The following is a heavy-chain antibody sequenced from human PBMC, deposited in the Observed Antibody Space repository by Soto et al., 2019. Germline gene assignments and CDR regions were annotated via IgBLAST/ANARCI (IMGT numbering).Heavy chain of an antibody. J-gene: IGHJ6*02. CDR2: ISYDGSNK. Sequence: PVGSLRLSCAASGFTFSSYGMHWVRQAPGKGLEWVAVISYDGSNKYYADSVKGRFTISRDNSKNTLYLQMNSLRAEDTAVYYCAKDIWRSSGGSDGMDVWGQGTTVTVSS. D-gene: IGHD2-15*01. V-gene: IGHV3-30*18. CDR1: GFTFSSYG. CDR3: AKDIWRSSGGSDGMDV.